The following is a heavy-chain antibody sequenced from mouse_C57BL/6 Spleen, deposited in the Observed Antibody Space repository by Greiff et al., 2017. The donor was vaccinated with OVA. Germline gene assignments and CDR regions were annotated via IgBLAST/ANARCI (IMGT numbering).Heavy chain of an antibody. CDR3: ARDDYDYAYYFDY. V-gene: IGHV3-6*01. CDR2: ISYDGSN. CDR1: GYSITSGYY. J-gene: IGHJ2*01. D-gene: IGHD2-4*01. Sequence: EVKLQESGPGLVKPSQSLSLTCSVTGYSITSGYYWNWIRQFPGNKLEWMGYISYDGSNNYNPSLKNRISITRDTSKNQFFLKLNSVTTEDTATYYCARDDYDYAYYFDYWGQGTTLTVSS.